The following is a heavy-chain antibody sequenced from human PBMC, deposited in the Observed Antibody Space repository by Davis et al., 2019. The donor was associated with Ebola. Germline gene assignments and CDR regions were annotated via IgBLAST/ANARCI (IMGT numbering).Heavy chain of an antibody. CDR2: IYYSGST. CDR3: ARLGMVQGLYYYYGMDV. V-gene: IGHV4-31*03. J-gene: IGHJ6*02. Sequence: LRLSCTVSGGSISSGGYYWSWIRQHPGKGLEWIGYIYYSGSTYYNPSLKSRVTISVDTSKNQFSLKLSSVTAADTAVYYCARLGMVQGLYYYYGMDVWGQGTTVTVSS. D-gene: IGHD3-10*01. CDR1: GGSISSGGYY.